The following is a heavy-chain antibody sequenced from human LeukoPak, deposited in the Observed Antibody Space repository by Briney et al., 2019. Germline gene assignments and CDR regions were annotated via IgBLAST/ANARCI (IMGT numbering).Heavy chain of an antibody. Sequence: GGSLRLSCVASGFNFRDYYMGWIRQAPGKGLEWVSYSSSSGSTIYYAASVKGRFTISRDNAKNSLYLQMNSLRAEDTAVYSCARYYYDSSGYYYFDYWGQGTLVTVSS. CDR1: GFNFRDYY. J-gene: IGHJ4*02. V-gene: IGHV3-11*01. D-gene: IGHD3-22*01. CDR2: SSSSGSTI. CDR3: ARYYYDSSGYYYFDY.